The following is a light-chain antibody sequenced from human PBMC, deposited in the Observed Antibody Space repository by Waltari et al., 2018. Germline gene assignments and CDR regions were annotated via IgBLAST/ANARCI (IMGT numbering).Light chain of an antibody. V-gene: IGKV3-20*01. Sequence: EIVLTQSPGTLSLSPGERVTLSCRAIQSIGTFLAWYQQKPGQPPRLLIYGASIRAAGIPDRVSGSGSGTDFSLTISRLEPEDFAVYYCQHYVRLPVTFGQGTKVQIK. J-gene: IGKJ1*01. CDR2: GAS. CDR1: QSIGTF. CDR3: QHYVRLPVT.